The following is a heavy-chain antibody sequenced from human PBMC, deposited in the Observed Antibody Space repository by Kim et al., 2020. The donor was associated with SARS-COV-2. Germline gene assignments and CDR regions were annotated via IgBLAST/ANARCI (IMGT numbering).Heavy chain of an antibody. J-gene: IGHJ4*02. Sequence: YAAPGRGRYHNSSDNAKTRMYLQMNSLRAEDTAVYYCARVGYGSGSYTDYWGQGTLVTVSS. D-gene: IGHD3-10*01. CDR3: ARVGYGSGSYTDY. V-gene: IGHV3-74*01.